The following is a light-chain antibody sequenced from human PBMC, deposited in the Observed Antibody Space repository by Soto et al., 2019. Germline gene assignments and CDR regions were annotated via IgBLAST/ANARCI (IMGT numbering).Light chain of an antibody. Sequence: QPVLTQPPSVSGAPGQRVTISCTGSSSNIGAGYDVHWYQQLPGTAPKLLIYANRNRPSGVPDRFSGSKSGISASLGITGLQAEDEADYYCQSYDSSLSGVLFGGGTQLTVL. CDR2: ANR. CDR1: SSNIGAGYD. V-gene: IGLV1-40*01. CDR3: QSYDSSLSGVL. J-gene: IGLJ2*01.